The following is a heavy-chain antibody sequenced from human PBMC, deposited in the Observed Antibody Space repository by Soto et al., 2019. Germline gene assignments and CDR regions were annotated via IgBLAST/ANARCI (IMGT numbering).Heavy chain of an antibody. V-gene: IGHV1-18*01. Sequence: ASVKVSCKASGYTFTSYGISWVRQAPGQGLEWMGWISAYNGNTNYAQKLQGRVTMTTDTSTSTAYMELRSLRSDDTAVYYCARDWCPHGGENKYDFDYWGQGTLVTVSS. D-gene: IGHD2-21*01. CDR1: GYTFTSYG. J-gene: IGHJ4*02. CDR3: ARDWCPHGGENKYDFDY. CDR2: ISAYNGNT.